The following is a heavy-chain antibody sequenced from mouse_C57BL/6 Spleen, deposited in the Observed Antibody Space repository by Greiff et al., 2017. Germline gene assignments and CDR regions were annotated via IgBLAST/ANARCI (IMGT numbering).Heavy chain of an antibody. V-gene: IGHV1-72*01. CDR2: IDPNSGGT. CDR3: ARYGSLYYYAMDY. Sequence: QVQLQQPGAELVKPGASVKLSCKASGYTFTSYWMHWVKQRPGRGLEWIGRIDPNSGGTKYNEKFKSKATLTVDKPSSTAYMQLSSLTSEDSAVYDCARYGSLYYYAMDYWGQGTSVTVSS. CDR1: GYTFTSYW. D-gene: IGHD1-1*01. J-gene: IGHJ4*01.